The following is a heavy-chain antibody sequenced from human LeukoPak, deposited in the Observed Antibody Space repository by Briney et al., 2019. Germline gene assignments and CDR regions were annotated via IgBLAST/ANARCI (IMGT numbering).Heavy chain of an antibody. V-gene: IGHV4-38-2*02. D-gene: IGHD2-15*01. CDR1: GYSINSGYF. CDR2: IFHTGDV. Sequence: PSETLSLTCTVSGYSINSGYFWGWVRQPPGKGPEWIGSIFHTGDVYYNPSLRSRVTISVDTSKNQFSLKLSSVTAADTAVYYCAREAVAATQWVYYYYYMDVWGKGTTVTISS. J-gene: IGHJ6*03. CDR3: AREAVAATQWVYYYYYMDV.